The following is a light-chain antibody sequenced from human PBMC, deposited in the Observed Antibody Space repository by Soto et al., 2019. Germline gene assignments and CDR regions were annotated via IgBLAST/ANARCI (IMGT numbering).Light chain of an antibody. V-gene: IGLV1-44*01. CDR3: AAWDDSLNGPV. CDR2: SNN. CDR1: ISNIGSNT. J-gene: IGLJ2*01. Sequence: QAVVTQPPSASGTPRQRVTISCSGSISNIGSNTVNWYQQLPGTAPKLLIYSNNRRPSGVPDRFSGSKSGTSASLAISGLQSEDEADYYCAAWDDSLNGPVFGGGTKLTVL.